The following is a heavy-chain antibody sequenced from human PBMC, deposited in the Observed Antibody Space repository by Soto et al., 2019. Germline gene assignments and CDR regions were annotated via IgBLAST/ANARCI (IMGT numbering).Heavy chain of an antibody. V-gene: IGHV3-53*01. CDR1: GFTVSSNY. J-gene: IGHJ6*02. D-gene: IGHD5-12*01. Sequence: GGSLRLSCAASGFTVSSNYMRWVRQAPGKGLEWVSVIYSGGSTYYADSVKGRFNISRDNSKNTLYLQMNSLRAEDTAVYYCAREGMRVATRARGYYGMDVWGQGTTVTVSS. CDR2: IYSGGST. CDR3: AREGMRVATRARGYYGMDV.